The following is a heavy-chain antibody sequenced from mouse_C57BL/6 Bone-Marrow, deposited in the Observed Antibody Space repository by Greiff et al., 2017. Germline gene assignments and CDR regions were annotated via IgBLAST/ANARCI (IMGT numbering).Heavy chain of an antibody. CDR2: INPSSGYT. CDR3: ARWSNFYAMDY. Sequence: VQLQQSGAELAKPRASVKLSCEASGYTFTSYWMHWVKQRPGQGLEWIGYINPSSGYTKYNQKFKDKATLTADKSSSTAYMQLSSLTYEDSAVYYCARWSNFYAMDYWGQGTSVTVSS. D-gene: IGHD2-5*01. CDR1: GYTFTSYW. J-gene: IGHJ4*01. V-gene: IGHV1-7*01.